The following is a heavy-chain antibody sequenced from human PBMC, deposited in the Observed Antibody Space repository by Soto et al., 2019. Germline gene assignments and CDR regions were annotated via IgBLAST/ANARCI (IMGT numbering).Heavy chain of an antibody. CDR3: ARLNDYGDPRGYYYYYGMDV. J-gene: IGHJ6*02. Sequence: QVQLQESGPGLVKPSQTLSLTCTVSGGSISSGDYYWSWIRQPPGKGLEWIGYIYYSGSTYYNPSLKSRVTISVDTSKNQFSLKLSSVTAADTAVYYCARLNDYGDPRGYYYYYGMDVWGQGTTVTVSS. D-gene: IGHD4-17*01. V-gene: IGHV4-30-4*01. CDR1: GGSISSGDYY. CDR2: IYYSGST.